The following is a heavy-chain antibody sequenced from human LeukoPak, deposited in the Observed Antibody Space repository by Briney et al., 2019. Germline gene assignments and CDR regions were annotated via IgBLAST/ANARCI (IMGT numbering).Heavy chain of an antibody. V-gene: IGHV4-59*01. J-gene: IGHJ4*02. CDR3: ARVRTTIRIFGVVIGTNYFDY. CDR1: GGSISSYY. Sequence: SETLSLTCTVSGGSISSYYWSWIRQPPGKGLEWIGYIYYSGSANYNPSLKSRVTISVDTSKNQFSLKLSSVTAADTAVYYCARVRTTIRIFGVVIGTNYFDYWGQGTLVTVSS. CDR2: IYYSGSA. D-gene: IGHD3-3*01.